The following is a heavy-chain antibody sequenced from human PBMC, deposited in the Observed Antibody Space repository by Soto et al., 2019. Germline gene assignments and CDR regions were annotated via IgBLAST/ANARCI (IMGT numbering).Heavy chain of an antibody. Sequence: ASVKVSCKPSGYTFTSCAMHWVRQAPGQRLEWMGWINAGNGNTKYSQKFQGRVTITRDTSASTAYMELSSLRSEDTAVYYCARNLVVVTAAFDIWGQGPMVTVS. CDR1: GYTFTSCA. D-gene: IGHD2-21*02. J-gene: IGHJ3*02. V-gene: IGHV1-3*01. CDR2: INAGNGNT. CDR3: ARNLVVVTAAFDI.